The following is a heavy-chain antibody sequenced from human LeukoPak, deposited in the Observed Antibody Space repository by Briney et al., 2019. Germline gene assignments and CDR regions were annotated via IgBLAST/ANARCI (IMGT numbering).Heavy chain of an antibody. CDR3: ATSIVGATRDY. V-gene: IGHV1-18*01. CDR1: GYTFTSYG. Sequence: ASVKVSCKASGYTFTSYGISWARQAPGQGLEWMGWISAYNGNTNYAQKLQGRVTMTTDTSTSTAYMELRSLRSDDTAVYYCATSIVGATRDYWGQGTLVTVSS. J-gene: IGHJ4*02. D-gene: IGHD1-26*01. CDR2: ISAYNGNT.